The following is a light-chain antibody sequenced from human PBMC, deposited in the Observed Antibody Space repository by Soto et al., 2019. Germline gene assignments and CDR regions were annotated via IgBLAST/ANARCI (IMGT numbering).Light chain of an antibody. CDR3: SSYTNTHTGL. CDR2: DVS. V-gene: IGLV2-14*01. CDR1: SSDVGAYNY. J-gene: IGLJ2*01. Sequence: QSVLTQPASVSGSPGQSITISCTGTSSDVGAYNYVSWYQQHPGTSPKLMIYDVSNRPSGVSNRFSGSKSGNTASLTIYGLQAEDEADYDCSSYTNTHTGLFGGGTKLTVL.